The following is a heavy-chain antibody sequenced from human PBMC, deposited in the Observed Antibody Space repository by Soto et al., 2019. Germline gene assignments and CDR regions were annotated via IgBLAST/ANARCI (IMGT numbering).Heavy chain of an antibody. CDR1: GFTFSSYA. D-gene: IGHD6-19*01. CDR3: ARRYSSGWFPFDY. J-gene: IGHJ4*02. CDR2: ISYDGSNK. V-gene: IGHV3-30-3*01. Sequence: QVQLVESGGGVVQPGRSLRLSCAASGFTFSSYAMHWVRQAPGKGLEWVAVISYDGSNKYYADSVKGRFTISRDNSKNTLYLQMNSLRAEDTAVEYCARRYSSGWFPFDYWGQGTLVTVSS.